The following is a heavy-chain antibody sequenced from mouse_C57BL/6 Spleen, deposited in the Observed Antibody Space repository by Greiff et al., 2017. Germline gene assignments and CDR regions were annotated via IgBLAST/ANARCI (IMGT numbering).Heavy chain of an antibody. Sequence: QVQLQQPGAELVKPGASVKLSCKASGYTFTSYWMQWVKQRPGQGLEWIGEIDPSDSYTNYNQKFKGKATLTVDTSSSTAYMRLSSLTSEDSAVYYCAKTGLLYAMDYWGQGTSVTVSS. CDR2: IDPSDSYT. J-gene: IGHJ4*01. CDR3: AKTGLLYAMDY. D-gene: IGHD2-10*01. CDR1: GYTFTSYW. V-gene: IGHV1-50*01.